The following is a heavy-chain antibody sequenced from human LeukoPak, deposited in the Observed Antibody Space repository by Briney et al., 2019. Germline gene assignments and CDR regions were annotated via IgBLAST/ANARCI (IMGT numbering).Heavy chain of an antibody. CDR3: AREGEDLSSGDEYDAFDI. Sequence: GGSLRLSCAVSGSTFSSYGMSWVRQAPGKGLVWVSRINSDGSSTSYADSVKGRFTISRDNAKNTLYLQMNSPRVEDTAVYYCAREGEDLSSGDEYDAFDIWGQGTMVTVSS. J-gene: IGHJ3*02. CDR2: INSDGSST. V-gene: IGHV3-74*01. CDR1: GSTFSSYG. D-gene: IGHD2-15*01.